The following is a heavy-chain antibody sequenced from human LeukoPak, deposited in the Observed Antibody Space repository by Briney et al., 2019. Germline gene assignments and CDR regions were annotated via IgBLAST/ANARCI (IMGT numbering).Heavy chain of an antibody. D-gene: IGHD3-22*01. J-gene: IGHJ4*02. CDR1: GFTFSSYA. CDR3: ARDFSLYYYDSSGYLDY. Sequence: PGGSLRLSCAASGFTFSSYAMHWVRQAPGKGLEWVAVISYDGSNKYYADSVKGRFTISRDNSKNTLYLQMNSLRAEDTAVYYCARDFSLYYYDSSGYLDYWGQGTLVTVSS. CDR2: ISYDGSNK. V-gene: IGHV3-30*04.